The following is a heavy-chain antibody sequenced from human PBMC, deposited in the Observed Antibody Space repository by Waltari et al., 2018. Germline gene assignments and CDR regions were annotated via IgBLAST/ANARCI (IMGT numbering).Heavy chain of an antibody. CDR1: GFTFSSYS. Sequence: EVQLVESGGGLVKPGGSLRLSCAASGFTFSSYSMNWVRQAPGKGLEWVSSISSSSSYIYYADSVKGRFTISRDNAKNSLYLQMNSLRAEDTAVYYCARDLKDFWSGYYFDYWGQGTLVTVSS. D-gene: IGHD3-3*01. CDR2: ISSSSSYI. CDR3: ARDLKDFWSGYYFDY. V-gene: IGHV3-21*01. J-gene: IGHJ4*02.